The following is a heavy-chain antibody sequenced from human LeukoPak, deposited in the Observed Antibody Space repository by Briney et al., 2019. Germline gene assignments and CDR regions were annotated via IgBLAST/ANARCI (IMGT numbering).Heavy chain of an antibody. CDR1: GFTFSSYA. Sequence: GGSLRLSCAASGFTFSSYAMSWVRQAPGKGLEWVSAISGSGASTYHADSVKGRFTISRDNSKNTLYLQMNSLRAEDTAVYYCAKGGLGYCSSTSCYRLAAFDIWGQGTMVTVSS. CDR2: ISGSGAST. D-gene: IGHD2-2*01. V-gene: IGHV3-23*01. CDR3: AKGGLGYCSSTSCYRLAAFDI. J-gene: IGHJ3*02.